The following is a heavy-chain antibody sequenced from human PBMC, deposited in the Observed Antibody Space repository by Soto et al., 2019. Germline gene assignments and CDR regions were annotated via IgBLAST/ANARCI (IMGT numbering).Heavy chain of an antibody. D-gene: IGHD3-3*01. CDR3: ARGPPSHILRFTRTTRGGGPYGMDV. CDR2: IFHAGST. V-gene: IGHV4-39*01. Sequence: SETLSLTCTVAGASIGSSGYYWGWIRQPPGKGLEWIGTIFHAGSTYYSPSLKSRLSISVDTSKNQFSLKLSSVTAADTAVYYCARGPPSHILRFTRTTRGGGPYGMDVWGQGTTVTVSS. CDR1: GASIGSSGYY. J-gene: IGHJ6*02.